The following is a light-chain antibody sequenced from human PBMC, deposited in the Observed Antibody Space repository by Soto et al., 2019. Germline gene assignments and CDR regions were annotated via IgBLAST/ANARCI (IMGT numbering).Light chain of an antibody. CDR1: QSISSW. CDR3: QQYNSYVLT. CDR2: DAS. J-gene: IGKJ4*01. Sequence: DIQMTPSPFTLSASVGDRVTINCRASQSISSWLAWYQQEPGKAPKLLIYDASSLESGVPSRFSGSGSGTEFTLTISSLQPDDFATYYCQQYNSYVLTFGGGTKVDIK. V-gene: IGKV1-5*01.